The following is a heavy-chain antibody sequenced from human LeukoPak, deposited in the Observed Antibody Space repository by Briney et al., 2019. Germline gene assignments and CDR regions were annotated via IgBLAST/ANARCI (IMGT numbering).Heavy chain of an antibody. Sequence: ASVKVSCKASGYTFTGYYMHWVRQAPGQGLEWMGCINPNSGGTNYAQKFQGRVTMTRDTSISTAYMELSRLRSDDTAVYYCARGISYSSSWANFDYWGQGTLVTVSS. CDR3: ARGISYSSSWANFDY. V-gene: IGHV1-2*02. J-gene: IGHJ4*02. D-gene: IGHD6-13*01. CDR1: GYTFTGYY. CDR2: INPNSGGT.